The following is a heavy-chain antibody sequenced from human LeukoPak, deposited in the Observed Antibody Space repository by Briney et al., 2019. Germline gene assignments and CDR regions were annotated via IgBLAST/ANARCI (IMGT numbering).Heavy chain of an antibody. CDR2: IRSKANSYAT. Sequence: GGSLRLSCAASGFTFSSYSMNWVRQASGKGLEWVGRIRSKANSYATAYAASVKGRFTISRDDSKNTAYLQMNSLKTEDTAVYYCTPLIAVAGDDYWGQGTLVTVSS. J-gene: IGHJ4*02. CDR3: TPLIAVAGDDY. D-gene: IGHD6-19*01. CDR1: GFTFSSYS. V-gene: IGHV3-73*01.